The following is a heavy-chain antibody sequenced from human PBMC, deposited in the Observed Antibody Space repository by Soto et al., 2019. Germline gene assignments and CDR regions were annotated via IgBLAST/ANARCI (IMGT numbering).Heavy chain of an antibody. Sequence: QVQLVQSGAEVKRPGSSVKVSCKASGGTFSTYTISWVRQAPGQGLEWMGGIIPIFGTANYAQKFQGRVTMTADESTSTAYMELSSLRSEDTAVYYCASHNAEYCYYYAMGVWGQGATVTVSS. CDR2: IIPIFGTA. CDR3: ASHNAEYCYYYAMGV. CDR1: GGTFSTYT. J-gene: IGHJ6*02. V-gene: IGHV1-69*01. D-gene: IGHD1-1*01.